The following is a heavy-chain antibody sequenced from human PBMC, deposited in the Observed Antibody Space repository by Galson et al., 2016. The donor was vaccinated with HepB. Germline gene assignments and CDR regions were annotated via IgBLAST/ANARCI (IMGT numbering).Heavy chain of an antibody. D-gene: IGHD6-13*01. CDR2: ISRDSSTT. J-gene: IGHJ3*02. Sequence: SLRLSCAGSGFTFRSYSMNWVRQAPGKGLEWVSYISRDSSTTHYADSVKGRFTISRDNAQNSLYLQVNSLRDEDTAVYYCARTYSSTWLDAFDIWGQGTMVTVSS. CDR3: ARTYSSTWLDAFDI. V-gene: IGHV3-48*02. CDR1: GFTFRSYS.